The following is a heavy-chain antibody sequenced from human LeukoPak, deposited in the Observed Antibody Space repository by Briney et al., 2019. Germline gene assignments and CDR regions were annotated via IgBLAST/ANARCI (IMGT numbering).Heavy chain of an antibody. CDR1: GYTFTGYY. Sequence: ASVKVSCKASGYTFTGYYMHWVRQAPGQGLEWMGWINPNSGGTNYAQKFQGRVTMTRDTSISTAYMELSRLRSDDTAVYYCAREGGYYYDSSGSGFDYWGQGTLVTVSS. D-gene: IGHD3-22*01. CDR2: INPNSGGT. J-gene: IGHJ4*02. V-gene: IGHV1-2*02. CDR3: AREGGYYYDSSGSGFDY.